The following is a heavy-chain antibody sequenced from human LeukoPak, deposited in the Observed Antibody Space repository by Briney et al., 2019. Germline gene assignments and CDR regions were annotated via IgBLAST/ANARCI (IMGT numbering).Heavy chain of an antibody. CDR2: ISSSGSTI. Sequence: GGSLRLSCAASGFTFSDYYMSWIRQAPGKGLEWVSYISSSGSTIYYADSVKGRFTISRDNAKNSLYLQMNSLRAEDTAVYYCAKDGVVRQDYDILTGFYYYYMDVWGKGTTVTISS. CDR3: AKDGVVRQDYDILTGFYYYYMDV. D-gene: IGHD3-9*01. CDR1: GFTFSDYY. J-gene: IGHJ6*03. V-gene: IGHV3-11*01.